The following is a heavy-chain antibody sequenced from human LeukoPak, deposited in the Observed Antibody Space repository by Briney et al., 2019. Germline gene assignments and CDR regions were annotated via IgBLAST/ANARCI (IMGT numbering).Heavy chain of an antibody. V-gene: IGHV3-23*01. J-gene: IGHJ3*02. CDR3: ARDFRATRSYHPRADAFDI. CDR1: GFTFRHYD. Sequence: PGGSLRLSCVASGFTFRHYDMSWVRQAPGKGLEWVSSINTSGGSTYYADSLQGRFTISRDNSKNTLYLQMNSLRAEDTAVYYCARDFRATRSYHPRADAFDIWGQGTMVTVSS. CDR2: INTSGGST. D-gene: IGHD1-26*01.